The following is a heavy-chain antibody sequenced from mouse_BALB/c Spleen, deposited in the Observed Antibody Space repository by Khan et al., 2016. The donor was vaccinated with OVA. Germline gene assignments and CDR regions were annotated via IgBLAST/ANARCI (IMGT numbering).Heavy chain of an antibody. CDR2: INTYTGEP. D-gene: IGHD2-14*01. V-gene: IGHV9-3-1*01. CDR1: GYTFTNYG. CDR3: ARREYYRAFAY. J-gene: IGHJ3*01. Sequence: LVESGPELKKPGETVKFSCKASGYTFTNYGMDWVKQAPGKGLKWMGWINTYTGEPTYPDDFKGRFAFSLETSASTAYLQINNLKNEDTATCFYARREYYRAFAYWGQGTLVTVPA.